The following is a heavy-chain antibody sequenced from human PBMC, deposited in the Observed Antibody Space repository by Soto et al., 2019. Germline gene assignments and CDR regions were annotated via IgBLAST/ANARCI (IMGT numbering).Heavy chain of an antibody. Sequence: PGGSLRLSCAASGFTFSSYAMSWVRQAPGKGLEWVSAISGSGGSTYYADSVKGRFTISRDNSKNTLYLQMNSLRAEDMAVYYCAKVFLEWPSCFDYWGQGTLVTVSS. CDR2: ISGSGGST. D-gene: IGHD3-3*01. CDR3: AKVFLEWPSCFDY. J-gene: IGHJ4*02. CDR1: GFTFSSYA. V-gene: IGHV3-23*01.